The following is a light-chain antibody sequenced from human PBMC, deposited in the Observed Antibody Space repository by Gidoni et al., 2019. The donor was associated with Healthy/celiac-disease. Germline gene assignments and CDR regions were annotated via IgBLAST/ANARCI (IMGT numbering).Light chain of an antibody. Sequence: QSVLTQPPSVSAAPGLKVTISCSGSITNIWNNYVSWYQQLTGTAPKLLIYDNNTRPSGITDRFSGSKAGTSATLGITGLQTGDEADYYCGTWDSSLSVVFGGGTKLTVL. CDR1: ITNIWNNY. CDR3: GTWDSSLSVV. CDR2: DNN. V-gene: IGLV1-51*01. J-gene: IGLJ2*01.